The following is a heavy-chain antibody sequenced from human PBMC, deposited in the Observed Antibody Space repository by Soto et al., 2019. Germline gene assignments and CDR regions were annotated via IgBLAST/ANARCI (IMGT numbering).Heavy chain of an antibody. CDR2: INPKFGDT. CDR3: ARNMDYYYGPGSGNGHGV. Sequence: QVQLVQSGAEVKEPGDSVRVSCEASGYTFTAYHIHWVRQAPGQGLEWMGWINPKFGDTTYAQDFQGRVSMTRDMSISTVYMELSRLTSDDTAIYYCARNMDYYYGPGSGNGHGVWGQGTTVTVFS. V-gene: IGHV1-2*02. CDR1: GYTFTAYH. D-gene: IGHD3-10*01. J-gene: IGHJ6*02.